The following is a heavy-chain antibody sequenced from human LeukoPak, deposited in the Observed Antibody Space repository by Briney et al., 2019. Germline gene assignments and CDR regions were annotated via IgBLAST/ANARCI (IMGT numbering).Heavy chain of an antibody. CDR1: GGSVSSYY. J-gene: IGHJ4*02. CDR2: VYNSGST. Sequence: SETLSLTCTVSGGSVSSYYWNWIRQPAGKGLEWIGRVYNSGSTWYNPSLKSRVSISIDTSKNQFSLNLASVTAADAAVYYCARDIGNYYGAIYHYYFDFWGQGTLVSVSA. D-gene: IGHD3-10*01. CDR3: ARDIGNYYGAIYHYYFDF. V-gene: IGHV4-4*07.